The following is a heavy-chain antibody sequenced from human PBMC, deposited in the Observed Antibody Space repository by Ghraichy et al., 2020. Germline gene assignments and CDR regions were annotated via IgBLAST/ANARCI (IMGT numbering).Heavy chain of an antibody. D-gene: IGHD2-8*01. V-gene: IGHV3-48*02. J-gene: IGHJ6*02. CDR3: ARGSRVLRFYYYDGMDV. CDR2: ITSSGRNI. CDR1: GFTFSGYS. Sequence: GGSLRLSCVGSGFTFSGYSMNRVRQSPGKGLDWVSYITSSGRNIFYADSVKGRFTISRDNAQNSLSLQMNSLRDEDTAVYYCARGSRVLRFYYYDGMDVWGQGTTVTVSS.